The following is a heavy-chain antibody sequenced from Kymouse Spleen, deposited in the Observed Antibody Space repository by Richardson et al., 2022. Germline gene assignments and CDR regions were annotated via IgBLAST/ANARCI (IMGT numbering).Heavy chain of an antibody. V-gene: IGHV4-34*01. J-gene: IGHJ6*02. CDR2: INHSGST. Sequence: QVQLQQWGAGLLKPSETLSLTCAVYGGSFSGYYWSWIRQPPGKGLEWIGEINHSGSTNYNPSLKSRVTISVDTSKNQFSLKLSSVTAADTAVYYCARGYYSSSWSYYYYYGMDVWGQGTTVTVSS. CDR3: ARGYYSSSWSYYYYYGMDV. D-gene: IGHD6-13*01. CDR1: GGSFSGYY.